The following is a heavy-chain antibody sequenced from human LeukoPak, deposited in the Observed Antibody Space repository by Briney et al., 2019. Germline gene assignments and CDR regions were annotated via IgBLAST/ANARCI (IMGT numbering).Heavy chain of an antibody. Sequence: PSETLSLTCTVSGGSISSYYWSWIRQPPGKGLEWIGEINHSGSTNYNPSLKSRVTISVDTSKNQFSLKLSSVTAADTAVYYCARFGFGVPRGYFQHWGQGTLVTVSS. D-gene: IGHD3-10*01. CDR3: ARFGFGVPRGYFQH. CDR2: INHSGST. J-gene: IGHJ1*01. V-gene: IGHV4-34*01. CDR1: GGSISSYY.